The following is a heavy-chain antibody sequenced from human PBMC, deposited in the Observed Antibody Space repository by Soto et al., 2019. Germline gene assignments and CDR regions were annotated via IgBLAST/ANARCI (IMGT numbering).Heavy chain of an antibody. V-gene: IGHV5-10-1*01. J-gene: IGHJ6*02. D-gene: IGHD5-18*01. Sequence: PGESLKISCNGSGYSFTIYWISWVRQMPGKGLEWMGRIDPSDSYTNYSPSFQGHVTISADKSISTAYLQWSSLKASDTAMYYCARHTDTAMDLYYYYGMDVWGQGTTVTVSS. CDR1: GYSFTIYW. CDR3: ARHTDTAMDLYYYYGMDV. CDR2: IDPSDSYT.